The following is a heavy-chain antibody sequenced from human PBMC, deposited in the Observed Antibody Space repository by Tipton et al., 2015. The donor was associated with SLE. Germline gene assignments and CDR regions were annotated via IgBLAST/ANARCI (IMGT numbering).Heavy chain of an antibody. V-gene: IGHV4-4*08. J-gene: IGHJ4*02. CDR1: GGSISSYY. CDR2: IYRTGTP. D-gene: IGHD6-13*01. CDR3: ARGYSSSWSDLDY. Sequence: TLSLTCTVSGGSISSYYWSWIRQPPGKGLEWIGNIYRTGTPFYNPSLKSRLTISVDPSRNQFSLKLNLVTAADTALYYCARGYSSSWSDLDYWGQGTLVTVSS.